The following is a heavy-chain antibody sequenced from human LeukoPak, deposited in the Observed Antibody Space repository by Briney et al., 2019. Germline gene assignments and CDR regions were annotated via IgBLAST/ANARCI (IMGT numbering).Heavy chain of an antibody. CDR1: GFTFSSYA. V-gene: IGHV3-23*01. CDR2: ITDSGGTT. Sequence: GASLRLSCAASGFTFSSYAMNWVRQAPGKGLEWVSTITDSGGTTSFADSVKGRFTISRDNYKTTLYLRMNSLRAEDTALYYCAKGRCSRTICSFENWGQGTLVTVSS. D-gene: IGHD2-2*01. CDR3: AKGRCSRTICSFEN. J-gene: IGHJ4*02.